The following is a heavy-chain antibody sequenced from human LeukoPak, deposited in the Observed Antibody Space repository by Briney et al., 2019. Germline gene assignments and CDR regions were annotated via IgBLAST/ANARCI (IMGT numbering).Heavy chain of an antibody. J-gene: IGHJ6*02. D-gene: IGHD2/OR15-2a*01. CDR1: SGSISSHY. CDR2: IYYSGST. CDR3: ARHDPVGHFLRGMDV. Sequence: SETLSLTCTVSSGSISSHYWSWIRQPPGKGLEWIGYIYYSGSTDYNPSLKSQVTISVDTSKNQFSLKLSSVTAADTAVYYCARHDPVGHFLRGMDVWGQGTTVTVSS. V-gene: IGHV4-59*11.